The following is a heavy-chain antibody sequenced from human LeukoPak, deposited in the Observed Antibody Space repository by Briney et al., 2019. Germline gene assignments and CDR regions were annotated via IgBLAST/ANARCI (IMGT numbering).Heavy chain of an antibody. CDR2: IYYSGST. CDR3: ARGAQQLVHDWFDP. Sequence: SETLSLTCTVSGGSISSSSYYWGWIRQPPGKGLEWIGSIYYSGSTYYNPSLKSRVTISVDTSKNQFSLTLRSVTAADTAIYYCARGAQQLVHDWFDPWGQGTLVTVSS. D-gene: IGHD6-13*01. J-gene: IGHJ5*02. CDR1: GGSISSSSYY. V-gene: IGHV4-39*07.